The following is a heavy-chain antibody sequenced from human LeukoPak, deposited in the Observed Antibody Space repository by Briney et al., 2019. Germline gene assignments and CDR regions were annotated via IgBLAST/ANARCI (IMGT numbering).Heavy chain of an antibody. V-gene: IGHV3-23*01. D-gene: IGHD1-14*01. CDR2: VSLNGGST. CDR3: ATATGYLS. J-gene: IGHJ4*02. CDR1: GFTFSSYG. Sequence: GGALRLSCAAYGFTFSSYGMSWGRQSPGKGLECVSTVSLNGGSTYYADSVKGRFTISRDTPKNTLYLHLNSLRAEDTAVYYCATATGYLSWGQGILVTVSS.